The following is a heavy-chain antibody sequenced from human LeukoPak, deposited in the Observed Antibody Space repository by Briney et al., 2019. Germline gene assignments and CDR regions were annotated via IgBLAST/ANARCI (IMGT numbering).Heavy chain of an antibody. CDR2: ISGSGGST. D-gene: IGHD2-2*01. CDR1: GFTFSSYA. Sequence: GRSLRLPCAASGFTFSSYAMSWVRRAPGKGLEWVSAISGSGGSTYYADSVKGRFTISRDNSKNTLYLQMNSLRAEDTAVYYCAKDSRSTFKIWFDPWGQGTLVTVSS. J-gene: IGHJ5*02. V-gene: IGHV3-23*01. CDR3: AKDSRSTFKIWFDP.